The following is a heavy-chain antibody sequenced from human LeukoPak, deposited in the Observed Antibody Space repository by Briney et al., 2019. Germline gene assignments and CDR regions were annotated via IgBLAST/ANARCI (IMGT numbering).Heavy chain of an antibody. D-gene: IGHD3-22*01. V-gene: IGHV4-39*01. CDR2: IYYSGST. Sequence: SETLSLTCTVSGGSISSSSHYWGWIRQPPGKGLDWIGSIYYSGSTYYNPSLMSRVTISVDTSKNQFSLKLSSVTAADTAVYYCASVTYYYDSSGYVNWFDPWGQGTLVTVSS. CDR3: ASVTYYYDSSGYVNWFDP. CDR1: GGSISSSSHY. J-gene: IGHJ5*02.